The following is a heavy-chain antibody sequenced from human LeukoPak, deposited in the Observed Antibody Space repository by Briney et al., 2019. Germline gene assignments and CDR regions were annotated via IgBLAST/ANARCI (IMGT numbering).Heavy chain of an antibody. V-gene: IGHV4-39*01. CDR1: GGSISSSSYY. CDR3: ARHDIISGGSCYDY. J-gene: IGHJ4*02. Sequence: NPSETLSLTCTVSGGSISSSSYYWGWIRQPPGKGLEWIGSIYYSGSTYYNPSLKSRVTISVDTSKNQFSLKLSSVTAADTAVYYCARHDIISGGSCYDYWGQGTLVTVSS. D-gene: IGHD2-15*01. CDR2: IYYSGST.